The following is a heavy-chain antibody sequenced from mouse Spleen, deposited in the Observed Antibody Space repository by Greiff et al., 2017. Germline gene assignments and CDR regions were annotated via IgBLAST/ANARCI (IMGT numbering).Heavy chain of an antibody. Sequence: VQLQQSGPELVKPGASVRISCKASGYTFTSYYIHWVKQRPGQGLEWIGWIYPGNVNTKYNEKFKGKATLTADKSSSTAYMQLSSLTSEDSAVYFCARGRPYAMDYWGQGTSVTVSS. CDR3: ARGRPYAMDY. CDR1: GYTFTSYY. CDR2: IYPGNVNT. J-gene: IGHJ4*01. V-gene: IGHV1S56*01.